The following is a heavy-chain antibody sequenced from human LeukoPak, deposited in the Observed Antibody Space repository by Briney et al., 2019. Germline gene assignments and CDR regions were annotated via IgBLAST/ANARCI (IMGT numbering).Heavy chain of an antibody. CDR1: GYTFTSYY. CDR3: FYDSSGYHPVPFDY. D-gene: IGHD3-22*01. Sequence: ASVKVSCKASGYTFTSYYMHWVRQAPGQGLEWMGGIIPIFGTANYAQKFQGRVTITADESTSTAYMELSSLRSEDTAVYYCFYDSSGYHPVPFDYWGQGTLVTVSS. V-gene: IGHV1-69*13. J-gene: IGHJ4*02. CDR2: IIPIFGTA.